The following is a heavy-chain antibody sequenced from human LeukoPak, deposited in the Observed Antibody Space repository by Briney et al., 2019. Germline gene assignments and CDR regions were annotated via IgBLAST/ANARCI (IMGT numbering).Heavy chain of an antibody. Sequence: SGTLSLTCAVSGGSISSSNWWSWVRQPPGKGLEWIGEIYHSGSTNYNPSLKSRVTISVDTSKNQFSLKLSSVTAADTAVYYCARGSSYGDYLDYWGQGTLVTVSS. CDR1: GGSISSSNW. J-gene: IGHJ4*02. CDR2: IYHSGST. D-gene: IGHD4-17*01. V-gene: IGHV4-4*02. CDR3: ARGSSYGDYLDY.